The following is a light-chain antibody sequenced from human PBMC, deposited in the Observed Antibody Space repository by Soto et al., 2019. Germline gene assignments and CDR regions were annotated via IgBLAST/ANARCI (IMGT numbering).Light chain of an antibody. CDR3: SSYTSSSTYV. Sequence: QSVLNQPASVSGSPGQSIAISCTGASSVVGGYNYVSWYQQHPGKAPKLMVYDVSNRPSGVSNRFSGSKSGNTASLTISGLQAEDDADYYCSSYTSSSTYVFGTGTNVTVL. J-gene: IGLJ1*01. CDR2: DVS. CDR1: SSVVGGYNY. V-gene: IGLV2-14*01.